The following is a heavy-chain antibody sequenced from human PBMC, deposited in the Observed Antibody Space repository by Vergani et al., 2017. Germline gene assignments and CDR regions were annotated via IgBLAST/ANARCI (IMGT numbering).Heavy chain of an antibody. D-gene: IGHD5-12*01. CDR2: NSGRGGRT. V-gene: IGHV3-23*04. J-gene: IGHJ4*02. Sequence: VQLVESGGGVVQPGGSLRLSCAASGCTFSSFAMSWVRQAPGKGLEWVSNNSGRGGRTYSADPVKGRFTISKDHSKKTLYLQMNSLRAEDTAVYYWAKNPQPGYSGYDYFLFDYWGQGILVTVSS. CDR3: AKNPQPGYSGYDYFLFDY. CDR1: GCTFSSFA.